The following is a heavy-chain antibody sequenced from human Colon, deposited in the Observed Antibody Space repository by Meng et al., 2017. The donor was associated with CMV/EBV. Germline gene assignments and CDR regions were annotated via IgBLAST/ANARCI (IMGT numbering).Heavy chain of an antibody. CDR3: ARDRGLLRWEPLGWFDP. CDR1: SDISGCYY. V-gene: IGHV4-61*01. J-gene: IGHJ5*02. D-gene: IGHD1-26*01. CDR2: IYHNGRT. Sequence: SDISGCYYCNCIRQPPGKGLEWIGYIYHNGRTNYNPSLESRVTISIDTSKNQFSLKLNSVTPADTAVYYCARDRGLLRWEPLGWFDPWGQGTLVTVSS.